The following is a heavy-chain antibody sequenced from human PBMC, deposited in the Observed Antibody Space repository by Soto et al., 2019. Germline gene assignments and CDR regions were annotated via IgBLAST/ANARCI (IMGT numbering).Heavy chain of an antibody. V-gene: IGHV3-23*01. CDR1: VFTFSSYA. J-gene: IGHJ6*02. CDR2: ISGSGGST. Sequence: WWSLRLSCSASVFTFSSYAMSWVRQAPGKGLEWVSDISGSGGSTYHADSVKGRFTISRDKSKNTLYLQMNSLRAGDTAVYYCARRGAPEYYYYGMDVWGQGTTVTVSS. CDR3: ARRGAPEYYYYGMDV. D-gene: IGHD1-26*01.